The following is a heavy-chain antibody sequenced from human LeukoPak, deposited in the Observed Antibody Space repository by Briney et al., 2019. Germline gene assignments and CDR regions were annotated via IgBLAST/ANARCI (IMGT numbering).Heavy chain of an antibody. CDR3: ARGLGVVVPAALNYGMDV. D-gene: IGHD2-2*01. CDR1: GGSTSSYY. J-gene: IGHJ6*02. Sequence: PSETLSLTCTVSGGSTSSYYWSWIRQPAGKGLEWIGRIYASGSTNYNPSLKSRVTMSVDTAKNQFSLKLTSVTAADTAVYYCARGLGVVVPAALNYGMDVWGQGTTVTVSS. CDR2: IYASGST. V-gene: IGHV4-4*07.